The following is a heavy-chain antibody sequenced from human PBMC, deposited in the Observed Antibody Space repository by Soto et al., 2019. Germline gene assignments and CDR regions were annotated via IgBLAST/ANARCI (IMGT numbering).Heavy chain of an antibody. CDR3: AKVLKAYSSSWSYYFDY. V-gene: IGHV3-30*18. D-gene: IGHD6-13*01. J-gene: IGHJ4*02. CDR1: GFTFSSYG. Sequence: QVQLVESGGGVVQPGRSLRLSCAAAGFTFSSYGMHWVRQAPGKGLEWVAVISYDGSNKYYADSVKGRFTISRDNSKNTLYLQMNSMRAEDTAGYYCAKVLKAYSSSWSYYFDYWGQGTLVTVSS. CDR2: ISYDGSNK.